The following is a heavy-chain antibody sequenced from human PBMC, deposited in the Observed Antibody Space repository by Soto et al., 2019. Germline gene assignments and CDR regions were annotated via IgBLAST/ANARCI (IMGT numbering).Heavy chain of an antibody. V-gene: IGHV4-59*01. Sequence: QVQLQESGPRLVKPSETLSLTCTVSGGSISGDFWSWIRQSPGKGLAWIGDIDYSGNTNYNPSLRSRVTISVATSKTQCSLKLTAVTAADTAVYYCARGTPKDGYNSAHSDFDIWGQGTMFTVSS. D-gene: IGHD5-12*01. CDR2: IDYSGNT. CDR1: GGSISGDF. CDR3: ARGTPKDGYNSAHSDFDI. J-gene: IGHJ3*02.